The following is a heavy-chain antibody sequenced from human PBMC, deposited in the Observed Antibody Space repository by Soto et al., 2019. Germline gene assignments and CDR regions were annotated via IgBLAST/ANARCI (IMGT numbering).Heavy chain of an antibody. CDR2: IYSGGST. Sequence: GSLSLSCAASGFTVSSNYMSWVRQAPGKGLEWVSVIYSGGSTYYADSVKGRFTISRDNSKNTLYLQMNSLRAEDTAVYYCARSVAAFDAFDIWGQGTMVTVSS. CDR3: ARSVAAFDAFDI. CDR1: GFTVSSNY. D-gene: IGHD6-13*01. J-gene: IGHJ3*02. V-gene: IGHV3-66*01.